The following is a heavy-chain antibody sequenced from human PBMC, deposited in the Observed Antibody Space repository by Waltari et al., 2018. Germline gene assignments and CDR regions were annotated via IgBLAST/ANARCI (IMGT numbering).Heavy chain of an antibody. D-gene: IGHD2-2*01. CDR2: IYHSGST. CDR3: ARENVRYCSSTSCSNPFDY. V-gene: IGHV4-38-2*02. CDR1: GYSISSGYY. J-gene: IGHJ4*02. Sequence: QVQLQESGPGLVKPSETLSLTCTVSGYSISSGYYWGWTRQPPGKGLEWIGSIYHSGSTYYNPSLKSRVTISVDTSKNQFSLKLSSVTAADTAVYYCARENVRYCSSTSCSNPFDYWGQGTLVTVSS.